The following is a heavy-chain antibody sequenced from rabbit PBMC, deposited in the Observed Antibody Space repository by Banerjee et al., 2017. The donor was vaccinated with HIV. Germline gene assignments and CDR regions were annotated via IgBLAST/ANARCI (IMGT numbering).Heavy chain of an antibody. CDR1: GFSFSSSNW. CDR2: IHTGSSGST. V-gene: IGHV1S45*01. CDR3: ARDLAGIIGWNFGL. J-gene: IGHJ6*01. Sequence: QEQLEESGGDLVKPGASLTLTCTASGFSFSSSNWICWVRQAPGKGLEWIGCIHTGSSGSTYYASWAKGPFTISRTSSTTVALQMTSLTAADTATYFCARDLAGIIGWNFGLWGPGTLVTVS. D-gene: IGHD4-1*01.